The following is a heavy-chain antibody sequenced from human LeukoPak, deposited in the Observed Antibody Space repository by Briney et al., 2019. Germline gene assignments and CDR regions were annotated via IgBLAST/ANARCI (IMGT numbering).Heavy chain of an antibody. CDR3: ARGARAGYNLEPFDY. Sequence: SETLSLTCTVSGSSMSSYYWSCIRQPPGKGLEWIGYIYYSGSTKYNPSLKSRVTISVDTSKNQFSLKLSSVTAADTAVYYCARGARAGYNLEPFDYWGQGNLVTVSS. V-gene: IGHV4-59*08. D-gene: IGHD5-24*01. CDR1: GSSMSSYY. CDR2: IYYSGST. J-gene: IGHJ4*02.